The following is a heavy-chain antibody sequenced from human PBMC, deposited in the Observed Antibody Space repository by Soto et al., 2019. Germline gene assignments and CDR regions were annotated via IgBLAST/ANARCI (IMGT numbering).Heavy chain of an antibody. CDR3: TKRRNVLRFLEWSSGMEV. J-gene: IGHJ6*02. D-gene: IGHD3-3*01. CDR2: ISHDGSNK. Sequence: LRLSCAASGFTFSSYGMHWVRQAPGKGLEWVAFISHDGSNKYYADSMKGRISMSRDNSKSTVYLQMSSLRAEDTAVYYCTKRRNVLRFLEWSSGMEVWGQGTTVTVSS. V-gene: IGHV3-30*18. CDR1: GFTFSSYG.